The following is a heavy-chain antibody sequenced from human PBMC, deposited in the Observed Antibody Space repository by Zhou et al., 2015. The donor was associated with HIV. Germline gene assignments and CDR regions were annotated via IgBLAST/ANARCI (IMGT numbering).Heavy chain of an antibody. Sequence: QERLVESGGGLVKPGGSLRLSCAASGFTFSKFSMHWVRQAPGKGLEWVAVISYDGSNQYYADSVKGPFTISRDNSKNTLYLQMNSLRPEDTAVYYCARGGELDYDFWTAYLDYWGQGTLVTVSS. CDR2: ISYDGSNQ. CDR3: ARGGELDYDFWTAYLDY. CDR1: GFTFSKFS. J-gene: IGHJ4*02. D-gene: IGHD3-3*01. V-gene: IGHV3-30-3*01.